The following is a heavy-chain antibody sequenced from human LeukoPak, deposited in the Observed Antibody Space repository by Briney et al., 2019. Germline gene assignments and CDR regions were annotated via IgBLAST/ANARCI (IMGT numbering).Heavy chain of an antibody. CDR3: ARHPTKWELRLSLDY. CDR2: VNHSGST. J-gene: IGHJ4*02. CDR1: GGSISSRNW. D-gene: IGHD1-26*01. Sequence: SETLSLTCAVSGGSISSRNWWSWIRQPPGKGLEWIGEVNHSGSTNFNPSLKSRVTISVDTSKNQFSLKMNSMTAADTAVYYCARHPTKWELRLSLDYWGQGILVTVSS. V-gene: IGHV4-4*02.